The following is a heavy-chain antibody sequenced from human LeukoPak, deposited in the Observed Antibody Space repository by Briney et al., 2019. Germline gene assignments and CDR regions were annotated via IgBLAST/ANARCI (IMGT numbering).Heavy chain of an antibody. CDR1: GFTFDDYA. CDR2: ISGDGGST. V-gene: IGHV3-43*02. D-gene: IGHD2-2*01. J-gene: IGHJ6*02. CDR3: AKVDCSSTSCLGDYYYYYGMDV. Sequence: GGSLRLSCAASGFTFDDYAMHWVRQAPGKGLEWVSLISGDGGSTYYADSVKGRFTISRENSKNSLYLKMNSLRTEDTALYYCAKVDCSSTSCLGDYYYYYGMDVWGQGTTVTVSS.